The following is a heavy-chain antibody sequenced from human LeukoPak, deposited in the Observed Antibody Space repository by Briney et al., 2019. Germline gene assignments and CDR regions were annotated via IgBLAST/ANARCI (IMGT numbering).Heavy chain of an antibody. J-gene: IGHJ6*03. CDR2: ISAYNGNT. Sequence: ASVKVSCKASGYTFTSYGISWVRQAPGQGLEWMGWISAYNGNTNYAQKLQGRVTMTTDTSTSTAYMELSSLRSEDTAVYYCARGAKEGITMVRGVIMPAPYYYYMDVWGKGTTVTISS. CDR3: ARGAKEGITMVRGVIMPAPYYYYMDV. D-gene: IGHD3-10*01. V-gene: IGHV1-18*01. CDR1: GYTFTSYG.